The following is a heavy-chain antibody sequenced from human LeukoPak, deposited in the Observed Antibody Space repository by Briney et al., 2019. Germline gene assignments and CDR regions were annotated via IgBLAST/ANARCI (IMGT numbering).Heavy chain of an antibody. CDR2: ISYDGSNK. D-gene: IGHD2-15*01. V-gene: IGHV3-30*03. Sequence: GGSLRLSCEASGFSFISYNMDWVRQAPGKGMEWVAVISYDGSNKYYAHSVKGRFTISRDNAKNSLYLQMNSLRAEDTDVYYCARVGIVVLVAATQRRIDAFDIWGQGTMVTVSS. CDR1: GFSFISYN. J-gene: IGHJ3*02. CDR3: ARVGIVVLVAATQRRIDAFDI.